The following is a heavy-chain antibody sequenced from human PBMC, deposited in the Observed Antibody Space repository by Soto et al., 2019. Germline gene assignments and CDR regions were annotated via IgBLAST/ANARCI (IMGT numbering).Heavy chain of an antibody. CDR2: IRSKANSYAT. V-gene: IGHV3-73*01. CDR3: TRTMFGVVIGGAFDI. J-gene: IGHJ3*02. D-gene: IGHD3-3*02. Sequence: GGSLRLSCAASGFTFSGSAMHWVRQASGKGLEWVGRIRSKANSYATAYAASVKGRLTISRDDSKNTAYLQMNSLKTEDTPVYYCTRTMFGVVIGGAFDIWGQGTMVTVSS. CDR1: GFTFSGSA.